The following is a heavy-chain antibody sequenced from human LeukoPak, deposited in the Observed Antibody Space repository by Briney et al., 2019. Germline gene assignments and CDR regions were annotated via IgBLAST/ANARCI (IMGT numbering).Heavy chain of an antibody. CDR2: IYSANSDT. V-gene: IGHV5-51*01. CDR1: GYTFTNYW. D-gene: IGHD3-10*01. CDR3: VRSHYFGSGNYYWMFDP. J-gene: IGHJ5*02. Sequence: GQSLPISFKGSGYTFTNYWIGWVRQMPGKGLEWMGIIYSANSDTRYSPSFQGQVTISADKSTSTAYLQWSSLKASDTAMYFCVRSHYFGSGNYYWMFDPWGQGTRERVSS.